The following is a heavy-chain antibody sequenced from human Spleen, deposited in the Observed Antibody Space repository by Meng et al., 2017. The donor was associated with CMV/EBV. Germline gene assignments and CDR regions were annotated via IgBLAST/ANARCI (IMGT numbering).Heavy chain of an antibody. J-gene: IGHJ4*02. CDR3: ARLSRGITLDY. CDR1: GYSFTSYW. V-gene: IGHV5-51*01. Sequence: CTGSGYSFTSYWLAWVRQLPGKGLRWLGIISPDDSSTRYSPSFQGQVTISADKSISTSYLQWSSLKASDTAMYSCARLSRGITLDYWGQGTLVTVSS. CDR2: ISPDDSST.